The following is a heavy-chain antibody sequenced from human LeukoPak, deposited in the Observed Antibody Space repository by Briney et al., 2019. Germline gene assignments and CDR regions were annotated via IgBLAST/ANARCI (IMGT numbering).Heavy chain of an antibody. J-gene: IGHJ6*04. V-gene: IGHV3-23*01. CDR1: GFTFTNYA. D-gene: IGHD4/OR15-4a*01. CDR2: ISYNGGST. CDR3: AKPPNYGAYYYGMDV. Sequence: GGSLRLSCAASGFTFTNYAMSWVRQAPGKGLEWVSAISYNGGSTYYSDSVKGRFTISRDNSKNTVYLQKNSLRAEDTAVYYCAKPPNYGAYYYGMDVWGKGTTVTVSS.